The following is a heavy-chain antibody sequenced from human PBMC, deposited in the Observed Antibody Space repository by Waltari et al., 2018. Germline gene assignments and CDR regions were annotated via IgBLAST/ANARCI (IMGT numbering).Heavy chain of an antibody. Sequence: EVQLVESGGGLVQPGGSLRLSCEGSGFSFSNFEMNWVRQAPGKGLEWVSYIGSSGQTTYYADSVKGRSTVSRDNAKNSLYLQMDSLRTEDTAVYYCARGYSRTWDGNWFDPWGQGTLVTVSS. CDR1: GFSFSNFE. CDR2: IGSSGQTT. J-gene: IGHJ5*02. CDR3: ARGYSRTWDGNWFDP. V-gene: IGHV3-48*03. D-gene: IGHD6-13*01.